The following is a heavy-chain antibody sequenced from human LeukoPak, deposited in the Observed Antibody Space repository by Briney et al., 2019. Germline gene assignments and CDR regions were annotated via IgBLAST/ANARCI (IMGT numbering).Heavy chain of an antibody. Sequence: ASVKVSCKASGYTFTSYYMHWVRQAPGQGLEWMGIINPSGGSTSYAQKFQGRVTMTRDMSTSTVYMELSSLRSDDTAVYYCARDVGTAMATVYYYYYMDVWGKGTTVTVSS. V-gene: IGHV1-46*01. CDR1: GYTFTSYY. J-gene: IGHJ6*03. CDR2: INPSGGST. D-gene: IGHD5-18*01. CDR3: ARDVGTAMATVYYYYYMDV.